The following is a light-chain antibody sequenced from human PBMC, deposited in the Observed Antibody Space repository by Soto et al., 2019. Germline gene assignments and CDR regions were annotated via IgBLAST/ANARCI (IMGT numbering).Light chain of an antibody. CDR1: QRVSSSIY. J-gene: IGKJ5*01. Sequence: EIVVTQSPGTLSLSPGERATLSYRARQRVSSSIYLAWYQQKPGQAPTHPIYVASSRATGIPDRFSGSGSGRDFTLTISRLETEDLAVYYCQPYGSSPITVGQGTRLGFK. CDR3: QPYGSSPIT. V-gene: IGKV3-20*01. CDR2: VAS.